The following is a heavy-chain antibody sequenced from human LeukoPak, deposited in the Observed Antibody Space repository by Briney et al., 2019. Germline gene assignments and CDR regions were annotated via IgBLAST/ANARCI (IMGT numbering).Heavy chain of an antibody. Sequence: PSETLSLTCTVSGGSVSSTEFCWGWIRQPPGKGLQWVGNLYYSGSTSYHPSLNSRVTMSVDTSKNQFSLKMTSVTAADTAVHYCARLSKGRYFDYIFDYWGQGSLVTVSS. CDR1: GGSVSSTEFC. CDR3: ARLSKGRYFDYIFDY. D-gene: IGHD3-9*01. J-gene: IGHJ4*02. CDR2: LYYSGST. V-gene: IGHV4-39*01.